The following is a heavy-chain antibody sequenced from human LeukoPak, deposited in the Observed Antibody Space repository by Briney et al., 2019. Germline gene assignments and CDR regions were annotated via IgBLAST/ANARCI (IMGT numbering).Heavy chain of an antibody. J-gene: IGHJ4*02. D-gene: IGHD2-21*02. CDR1: GGSISSYY. CDR3: AAVVVSGTPYFDY. CDR2: MYYTGST. V-gene: IGHV4-59*03. Sequence: SETLSLTCTVSGGSISSYYWTWIRQPPGKGLEWIGYMYYTGSTKYNPSLKSRVSISVDTSKNQFSLTLTSVTAADTAVYYCAAVVVSGTPYFDYWGQGTLVTASS.